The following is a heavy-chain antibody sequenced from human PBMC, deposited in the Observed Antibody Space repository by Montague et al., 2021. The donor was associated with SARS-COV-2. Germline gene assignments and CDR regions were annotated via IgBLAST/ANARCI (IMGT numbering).Heavy chain of an antibody. CDR3: TRGIDSYKTGY. CDR2: ISYTGRT. Sequence: SETLSLTCTVSGGSISSPDYYWGWIRQSPGKGLEWIGSISYTGRTYYNPSLRSRVSFSMDTSKNHFSLSLSSVTAADTAVYYCTRGIDSYKTGYWGQGIQVTVSS. D-gene: IGHD6-13*01. V-gene: IGHV4-39*02. J-gene: IGHJ4*02. CDR1: GGSISSPDYY.